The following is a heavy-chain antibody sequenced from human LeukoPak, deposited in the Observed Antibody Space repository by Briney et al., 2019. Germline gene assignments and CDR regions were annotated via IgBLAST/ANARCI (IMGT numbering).Heavy chain of an antibody. J-gene: IGHJ6*03. CDR1: GFTFSSYA. Sequence: PGGSLRLSCAASGFTFSSYAMHWVRQAPGKGLEWVAVISYDGSNKYYADSVKGRFTISRDNSKNTLYLQMNSLRAEDTAVYYCARGGSHYYYYYMDVWGKGTTVTVSS. V-gene: IGHV3-30-3*01. CDR3: ARGGSHYYYYYMDV. D-gene: IGHD3-16*01. CDR2: ISYDGSNK.